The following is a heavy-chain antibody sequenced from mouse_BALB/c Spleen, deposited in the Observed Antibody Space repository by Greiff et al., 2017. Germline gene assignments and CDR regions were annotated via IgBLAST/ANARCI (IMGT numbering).Heavy chain of an antibody. Sequence: DVQLVESGGGLVQPGGSLKLSCAASGFTFTSYGMPWVRQTPDKRLELVATINSNGGSTNYPDSVKGRFTISRDNAKNTLYLQMSSLTSEDTAMYYCARVGNYVGFAYWGQGTLVTVSA. CDR2: INSNGGST. CDR3: ARVGNYVGFAY. CDR1: GFTFTSYG. V-gene: IGHV5-6-3*01. J-gene: IGHJ3*01. D-gene: IGHD2-1*01.